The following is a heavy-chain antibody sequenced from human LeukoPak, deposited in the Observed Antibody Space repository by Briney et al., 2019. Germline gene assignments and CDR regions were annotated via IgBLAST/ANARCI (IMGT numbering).Heavy chain of an antibody. CDR3: ASVDTATGGYR. J-gene: IGHJ4*02. CDR2: INHSGST. D-gene: IGHD5-18*01. V-gene: IGHV4-39*07. CDR1: GGSISSSSYY. Sequence: PSETLSLTCTVSGGSISSSSYYWGWIRQPPGKGLEWIGEINHSGSTNYNPSLKSRVTISVDTSKNQFSLKLSSVTAADTAVYYCASVDTATGGYRWGQGTLVTVSS.